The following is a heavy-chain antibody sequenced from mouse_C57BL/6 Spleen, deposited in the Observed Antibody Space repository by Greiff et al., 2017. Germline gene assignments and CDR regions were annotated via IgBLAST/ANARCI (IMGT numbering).Heavy chain of an antibody. V-gene: IGHV5-17*01. Sequence: EVMLVESGGGLVKPGGSLKLSCAASRFTFSDYGMHWVRQAPEKGLEWVAYISSGSSTIYYADTVKGRFTISRDNAKNTLFLQMTSLRSEDTAKDYGANLMVTTTAMDYWGQGTSVTVSS. J-gene: IGHJ4*01. CDR2: ISSGSSTI. CDR3: ANLMVTTTAMDY. D-gene: IGHD2-2*01. CDR1: RFTFSDYG.